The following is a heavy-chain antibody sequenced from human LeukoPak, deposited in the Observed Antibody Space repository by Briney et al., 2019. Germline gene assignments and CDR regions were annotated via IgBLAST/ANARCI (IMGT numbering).Heavy chain of an antibody. Sequence: GGSLRLSCAASGFTVSSNYISWVRQAPGKGLEWVSVIYSGGSTYYADSLKGRFTISRDNSKDTLYLQMHSLRAEDTAVYYCARERPRNWFDPWGEGTPVTVSS. V-gene: IGHV3-53*01. CDR1: GFTVSSNY. CDR3: ARERPRNWFDP. J-gene: IGHJ5*02. CDR2: IYSGGST.